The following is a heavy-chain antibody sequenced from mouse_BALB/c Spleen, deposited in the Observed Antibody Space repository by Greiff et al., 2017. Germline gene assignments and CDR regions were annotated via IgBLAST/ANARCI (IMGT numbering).Heavy chain of an antibody. Sequence: QVQLKESGPGLVAPSQSLSITCTVSGFSLTSYGVHWVRQPPGKGLEWLGVIWAGGSTNYNSALMSRLSISKDNTKYQVFLKMNSLQTDDTAMYYCVRLGYDGYFPACFAYWGQGTLVTVSA. D-gene: IGHD2-3*01. J-gene: IGHJ3*01. CDR2: IWAGGST. CDR3: VRLGYDGYFPACFAY. CDR1: GFSLTSYG. V-gene: IGHV2-9*02.